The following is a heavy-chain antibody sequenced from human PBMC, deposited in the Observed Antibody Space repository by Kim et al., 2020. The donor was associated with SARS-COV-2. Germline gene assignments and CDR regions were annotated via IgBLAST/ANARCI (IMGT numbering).Heavy chain of an antibody. V-gene: IGHV3-30*04. CDR3: ARVPQGVGFSGYDFPGMDV. CDR1: GFTFSSYG. Sequence: GGSLRLSCAASGFTFSSYGIHWVRQAPGKGLEWVAVISYDGRNKNYADSVKGRFTVSRDNSKNTVYLQMNSLRVEDTAVYQCARVPQGVGFSGYDFPGMDVWGQGTTVTVSS. J-gene: IGHJ6*02. CDR2: ISYDGRNK. D-gene: IGHD5-12*01.